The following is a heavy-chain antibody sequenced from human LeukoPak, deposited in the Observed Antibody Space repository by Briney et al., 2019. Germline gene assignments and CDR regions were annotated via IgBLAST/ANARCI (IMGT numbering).Heavy chain of an antibody. V-gene: IGHV3-74*01. CDR2: INTDGSFT. CDR1: GFTFSSYG. J-gene: IGHJ4*02. Sequence: PGGSLRLSCAASGFTFSSYGMHWVRQAPGKGLVWVSRINTDGSFTTYADSVKGRFTISRDNAKNTLDLQMNSLRAEDTAVYYCARDAWITGRPPGYWGQGTLVAVSS. CDR3: ARDAWITGRPPGY. D-gene: IGHD3-16*01.